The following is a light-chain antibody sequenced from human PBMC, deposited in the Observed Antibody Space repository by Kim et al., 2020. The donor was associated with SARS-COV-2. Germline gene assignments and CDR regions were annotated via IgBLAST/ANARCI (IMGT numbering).Light chain of an antibody. V-gene: IGKV1-17*03. CDR2: AAS. J-gene: IGKJ2*01. CDR1: QDIRGS. Sequence: SGSVGARVTISCRASQDIRGSLAWFQQKPGKVPKCLIYAASSLRDGVPSRFSGSGFRTDFTLTISSLHPDDFATYYCLQHNTYPQTFGQGTKLEI. CDR3: LQHNTYPQT.